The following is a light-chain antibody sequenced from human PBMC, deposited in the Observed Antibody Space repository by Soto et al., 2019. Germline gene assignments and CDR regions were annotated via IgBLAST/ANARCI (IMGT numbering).Light chain of an antibody. V-gene: IGLV1-51*01. J-gene: IGLJ1*01. CDR1: RSNIGNNY. CDR2: DNN. CDR3: GTWDSSLSAYV. Sequence: QSVLTQPPSVSAAPGQKVTISFSGSRSNIGNNYVSWYQQLPGTAPKLLIYDNNERPSGIPDRFSASKSGTSATLGITGLQTGDEADYYCGTWDSSLSAYVFGTGTKVTVL.